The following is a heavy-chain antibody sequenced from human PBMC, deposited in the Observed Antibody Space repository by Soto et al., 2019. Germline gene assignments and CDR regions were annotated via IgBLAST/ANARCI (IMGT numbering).Heavy chain of an antibody. Sequence: QITLKESGPTLVKPTQTLTLTCTFSGFSLRTSGVGVGWIRQPPGKALEWLALIYWDNDKRYSPTLRIRLTTTKDTSKNPVGLTVANVDPVDTATYYCAHTYETAWRNFGYWAQGILVTVSS. D-gene: IGHD3-22*01. CDR2: IYWDNDK. CDR3: AHTYETAWRNFGY. J-gene: IGHJ4*02. CDR1: GFSLRTSGVG. V-gene: IGHV2-5*02.